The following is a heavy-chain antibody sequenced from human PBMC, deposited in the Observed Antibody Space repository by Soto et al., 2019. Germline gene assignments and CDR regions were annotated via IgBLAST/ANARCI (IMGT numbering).Heavy chain of an antibody. V-gene: IGHV3-7*01. CDR2: IKQDGSEK. CDR1: GFTFSSYW. CDR3: ARDLGPGGPRFGYYYYGMDV. D-gene: IGHD3-10*01. Sequence: GGSLRLSCAASGFTFSSYWMSWVRQAPGKGLEWEANIKQDGSEKYYVDSVKGRFTISRDNAKNSLYLQMNSLRAEDTAVYYCARDLGPGGPRFGYYYYGMDVWGQGTTVTVSS. J-gene: IGHJ6*02.